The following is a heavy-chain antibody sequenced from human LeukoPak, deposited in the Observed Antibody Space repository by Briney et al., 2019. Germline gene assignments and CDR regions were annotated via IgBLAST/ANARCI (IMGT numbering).Heavy chain of an antibody. J-gene: IGHJ4*02. CDR2: INHSGST. V-gene: IGHV4-34*01. Sequence: PSETLSFTCTVYGGSFSGYYWSWIRQPPGKGLEWIGEINHSGSTNYNPSLKSRVTISVDTSKNQFSLKLSSVTAADTAVYYCARRTPMVRGVTGGLDYWGQGTLVTVSS. CDR3: ARRTPMVRGVTGGLDY. CDR1: GGSFSGYY. D-gene: IGHD3-10*01.